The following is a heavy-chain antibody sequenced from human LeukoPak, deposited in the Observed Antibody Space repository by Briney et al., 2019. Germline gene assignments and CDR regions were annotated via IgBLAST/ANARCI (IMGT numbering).Heavy chain of an antibody. V-gene: IGHV1-69*05. CDR2: IITIFGTA. J-gene: IGHJ5*02. D-gene: IGHD3-22*01. Sequence: SVKVSCKASGGTFSSYAISGGRQAPGQGVECMGGIITIFGTANLAQKCQGRVTLSKAESPTPAYMELSRLSSEDTAVYSCARANEDYSHSSGYSSWFAPWGQGTLVTVSS. CDR3: ARANEDYSHSSGYSSWFAP. CDR1: GGTFSSYA.